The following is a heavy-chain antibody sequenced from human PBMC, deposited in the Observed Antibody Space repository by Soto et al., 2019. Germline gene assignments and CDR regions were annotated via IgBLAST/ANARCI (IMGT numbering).Heavy chain of an antibody. CDR3: ARFNGTYNDRYFDY. V-gene: IGHV4-39*01. J-gene: IGHJ4*02. Sequence: PSETLSLTCTVSGGSTGSSFYQWVWTRKPPGKGLEWIGNVYYNGNTYYNPSLKSRVTISVDTSNNQFSLRVKSVTAADTAVYYCARFNGTYNDRYFDYWGEGTLVTVS. CDR1: GGSTGSSFYQ. CDR2: VYYNGNT. D-gene: IGHD1-1*01.